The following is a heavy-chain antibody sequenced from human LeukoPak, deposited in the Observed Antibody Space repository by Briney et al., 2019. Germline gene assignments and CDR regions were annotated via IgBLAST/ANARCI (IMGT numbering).Heavy chain of an antibody. CDR1: GFTFSSYA. J-gene: IGHJ4*02. CDR2: ISGSGGST. Sequence: PGGSLRLSCAASGFTFSSYAMSWVRQAPGKGLEWVSAISGSGGSTYYADSVKGRFTISRDNSRNTVYLQMNSLRAEDTAVYYCARMSSGYEDYWGQGTLVTVSS. V-gene: IGHV3-23*01. CDR3: ARMSSGYEDY. D-gene: IGHD3-22*01.